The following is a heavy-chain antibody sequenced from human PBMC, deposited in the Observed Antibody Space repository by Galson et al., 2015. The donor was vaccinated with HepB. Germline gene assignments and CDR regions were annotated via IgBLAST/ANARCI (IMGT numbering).Heavy chain of an antibody. Sequence: SLRLSCAASGVTFSSSAMNWVRQAPGKGLEWVSVFSGSGGPTYYADSVKGRFTISKDNSKNTLFLQMNSLRAETTAIYYCAKDWGEIDTLFEFWGPGTRVTVSS. CDR2: FSGSGGPT. D-gene: IGHD3-16*01. V-gene: IGHV3-23*01. CDR3: AKDWGEIDTLFEF. CDR1: GVTFSSSA. J-gene: IGHJ4*02.